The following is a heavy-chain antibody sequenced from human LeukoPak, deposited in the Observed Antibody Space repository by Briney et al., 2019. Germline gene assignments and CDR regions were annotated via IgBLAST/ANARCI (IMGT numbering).Heavy chain of an antibody. V-gene: IGHV4-30-2*01. J-gene: IGHJ4*02. CDR3: ACSGSLRAYFDY. CDR1: GGSISSGGYS. CDR2: IYHSGST. Sequence: PSQTLSLTCAVSGGSISSGGYSWSWIRQPPGKGLEWIGYIYHSGSTYYNPSLKSRVTISVDRSKNQFSLKLSSVTAVDTAVYYCACSGSLRAYFDYWGQGTLVTVSS. D-gene: IGHD3-10*02.